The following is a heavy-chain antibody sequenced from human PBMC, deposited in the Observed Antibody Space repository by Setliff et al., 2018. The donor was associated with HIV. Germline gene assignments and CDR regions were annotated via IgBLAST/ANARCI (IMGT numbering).Heavy chain of an antibody. Sequence: GASVKVSCKASGYTLSSHYNHWVRQDPGHRPEWVGWINPQTGGTNFAQKFQGRITMTSDTSVNTVFIELSRLKSDDTALYYCARDLRNSNTLFGVLNFVFDLWGQGTLVTVSS. CDR1: GYTLSSHY. V-gene: IGHV1-2*02. CDR2: INPQTGGT. D-gene: IGHD3-3*01. CDR3: ARDLRNSNTLFGVLNFVFDL. J-gene: IGHJ4*02.